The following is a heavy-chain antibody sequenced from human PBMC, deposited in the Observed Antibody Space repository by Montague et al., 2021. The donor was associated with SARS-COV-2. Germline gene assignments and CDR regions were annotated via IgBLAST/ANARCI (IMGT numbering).Heavy chain of an antibody. CDR1: GGSITGYY. CDR3: VRDHPYGGPRGAYDI. J-gene: IGHJ3*02. V-gene: IGHV4-59*01. Sequence: SETLSLTCTVSGGSITGYYWSWLRRSPGKGLEWIAYIYGGGAVNYNPSLGSRVTISTDTSKNQLSLKVNSVTAADTAVYCCVRDHPYGGPRGAYDIWGQGTVVTVSS. D-gene: IGHD4-23*01. CDR2: IYGGGAV.